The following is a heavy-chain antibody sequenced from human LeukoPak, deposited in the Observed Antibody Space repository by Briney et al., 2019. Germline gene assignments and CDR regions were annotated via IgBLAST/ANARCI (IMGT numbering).Heavy chain of an antibody. D-gene: IGHD6-6*01. CDR1: GFTFSSYA. CDR2: ISYDGSNK. J-gene: IGHJ4*02. Sequence: GGSLRLSCAASGFTFSSYAMHWVRQAPGKGLEWVAVISYDGSNKYYADSVKGRFTISRDNSKNTLYLQMNSLRAEDTAVYYCARDRLFSSSQDSYYFDYWGQGTLVTVSS. V-gene: IGHV3-30-3*01. CDR3: ARDRLFSSSQDSYYFDY.